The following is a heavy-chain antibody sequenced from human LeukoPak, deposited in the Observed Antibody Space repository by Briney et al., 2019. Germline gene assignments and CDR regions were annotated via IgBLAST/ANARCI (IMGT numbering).Heavy chain of an antibody. CDR2: IYYSGST. CDR3: ARGSEMATMVPYFDY. V-gene: IGHV4-39*07. D-gene: IGHD5-24*01. Sequence: SETLSLTCTVSVGSLSSSSYYWGWIRQPPGKGLEWIGSIYYSGSTNYNPSLKSRVTISVDTSKNQFSLKLSSVTAADTAVYYCARGSEMATMVPYFDYWGQGTLVTVSS. J-gene: IGHJ4*02. CDR1: VGSLSSSSYY.